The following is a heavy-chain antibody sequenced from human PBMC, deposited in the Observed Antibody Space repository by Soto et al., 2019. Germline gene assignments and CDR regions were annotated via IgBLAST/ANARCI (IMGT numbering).Heavy chain of an antibody. Sequence: QVQLVESGGGVVQPGRSPRLSCAASGFTFSSYGLHWVRQAPGKGLEWVAVIWYDGSNKYYSDSVKGRFTISRDNAKNTLYLQMNSLRAEDTAVYWGARDRSDNDFWSGRYGMDVWGQGTTVTVSS. CDR3: ARDRSDNDFWSGRYGMDV. D-gene: IGHD3-3*01. J-gene: IGHJ6*02. CDR1: GFTFSSYG. V-gene: IGHV3-33*01. CDR2: IWYDGSNK.